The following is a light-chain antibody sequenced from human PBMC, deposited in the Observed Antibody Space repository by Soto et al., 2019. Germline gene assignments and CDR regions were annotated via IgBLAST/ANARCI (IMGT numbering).Light chain of an antibody. Sequence: SVLTQPPSVSGAPGQRVTFSCTGSSSNIGAGYDVHWYQHLPGTAPKFLIYANNNRPSGVPDRFSGSKSGTSASLAITGLQAEDEADYYCQSYDSGLRGYVFGTGTKLTGL. CDR2: ANN. CDR3: QSYDSGLRGYV. V-gene: IGLV1-40*01. CDR1: SSNIGAGYD. J-gene: IGLJ1*01.